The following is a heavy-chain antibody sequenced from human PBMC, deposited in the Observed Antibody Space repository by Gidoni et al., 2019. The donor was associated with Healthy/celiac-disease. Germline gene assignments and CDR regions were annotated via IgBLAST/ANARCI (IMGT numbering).Heavy chain of an antibody. D-gene: IGHD6-6*01. CDR2: ISYDGSNK. V-gene: IGHV3-30*18. CDR3: AKDKKIAARPVPPPDY. J-gene: IGHJ4*02. Sequence: QVLLVESGGGVVQPGRSLRLSCAASVFTFSSYGMHWVRQAPGKGLEWVAVISYDGSNKYYADSVKGRFTISRDNSKNTLYLQMNSLRAEDTAVYYCAKDKKIAARPVPPPDYWGQGTLVTVSS. CDR1: VFTFSSYG.